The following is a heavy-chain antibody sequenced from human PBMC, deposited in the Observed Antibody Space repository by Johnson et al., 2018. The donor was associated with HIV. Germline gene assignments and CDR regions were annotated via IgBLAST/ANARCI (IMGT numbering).Heavy chain of an antibody. CDR2: ISGGST. CDR1: GFTVSSNE. CDR3: AINSGYDSHGACDI. V-gene: IGHV3-38-3*01. J-gene: IGHJ3*02. Sequence: VQLVESRGVLVQPGGSLRLSCAASGFTVSSNEMSWVRQAPGKGLEWVSSISGGSTYYADSRKGRFTISRDNSKNTLYLQMNSLRAEDTAVYYCAINSGYDSHGACDIWGQGTMVTVSS. D-gene: IGHD5-12*01.